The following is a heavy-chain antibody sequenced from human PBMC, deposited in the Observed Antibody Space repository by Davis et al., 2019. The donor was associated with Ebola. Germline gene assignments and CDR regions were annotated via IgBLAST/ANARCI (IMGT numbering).Heavy chain of an antibody. D-gene: IGHD5-12*01. CDR2: INPNSGGT. J-gene: IGHJ4*02. V-gene: IGHV1-2*02. Sequence: ASVKVSCKASGYTFTGYYMHWVRQAPGQGLEWMGWINPNSGGTNYAQQFQGRVTMTRDTSISTAYMELSRLRSDDTAVYYCARGRRGYSAYATYFDYWGQGTLVTVSS. CDR1: GYTFTGYY. CDR3: ARGRRGYSAYATYFDY.